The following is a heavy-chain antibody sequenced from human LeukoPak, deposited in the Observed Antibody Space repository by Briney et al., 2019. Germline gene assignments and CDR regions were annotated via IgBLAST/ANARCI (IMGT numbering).Heavy chain of an antibody. CDR3: ARKVYARSGLDAFDI. J-gene: IGHJ3*02. CDR2: IYTSGST. CDR1: GGSISSYY. D-gene: IGHD2-8*01. Sequence: SETLSLTCTVSGGSISSYYWSWIRQPAGKGLEWIGRIYTSGSTNYNPSLKSRVTMSVDTSKNQFSLKLGSVTAADTAVYYCARKVYARSGLDAFDIWGQGTMVTVSS. V-gene: IGHV4-4*07.